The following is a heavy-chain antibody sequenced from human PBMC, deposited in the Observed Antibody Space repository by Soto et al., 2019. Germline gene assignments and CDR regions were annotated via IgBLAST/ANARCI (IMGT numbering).Heavy chain of an antibody. J-gene: IGHJ4*02. CDR3: ARFPLWFGELDY. CDR1: GASIGSGSYS. Sequence: QLQLQESGSGLVRPSQTLSLTCTVSGASIGSGSYSWNWIRQPPGKGLGWIGYLHRSGDTYFNPSPRRRVSISVHRSNNQFSLKLISVTDEDTAVYYCARFPLWFGELDYWGQGALVTVSS. V-gene: IGHV4-30-2*01. CDR2: LHRSGDT. D-gene: IGHD3-10*01.